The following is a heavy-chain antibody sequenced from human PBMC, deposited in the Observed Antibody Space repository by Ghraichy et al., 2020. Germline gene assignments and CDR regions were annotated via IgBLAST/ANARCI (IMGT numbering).Heavy chain of an antibody. V-gene: IGHV3-30*03. J-gene: IGHJ6*02. Sequence: GGSLRLSCVGSGFTFGNYGIHWARQAPGKGLEWVALISYDGNKKDYVDSVKDRFTISRDNFKNTVYLQMNSLTTEDTAVYYCARDRGGYDALTGYYYHYYGMDVWGQGTTVTVSS. CDR2: ISYDGNKK. CDR1: GFTFGNYG. D-gene: IGHD3-9*01. CDR3: ARDRGGYDALTGYYYHYYGMDV.